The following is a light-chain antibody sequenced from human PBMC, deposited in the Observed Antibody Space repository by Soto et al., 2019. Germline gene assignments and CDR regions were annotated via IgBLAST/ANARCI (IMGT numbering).Light chain of an antibody. CDR2: GAS. CDR1: QSVSSY. J-gene: IGKJ5*01. Sequence: EIVLTQSPGTLSLSPGERATLACRASQSVSSYLAWYQQKGGQAPRLLIHGASSRATGIPDRFSGSGSGTDFTLTISRLEPEDFVVYYCQQYGSSPRTFGQGTRLEIK. CDR3: QQYGSSPRT. V-gene: IGKV3-20*01.